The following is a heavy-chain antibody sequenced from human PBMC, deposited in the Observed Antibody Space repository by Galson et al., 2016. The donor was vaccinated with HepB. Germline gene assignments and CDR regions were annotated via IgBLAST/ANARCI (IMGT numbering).Heavy chain of an antibody. CDR3: AKDSSAYGWYFDY. V-gene: IGHV3-23*01. J-gene: IGHJ4*02. D-gene: IGHD3-22*01. CDR1: GFTVSSNH. Sequence: SLRLSCAASGFTVSSNHMSWVRQAPGKGLEWVSAISVSGDRTYYADSLKGRFTISRDNSKNTLYLEMNSLRAEDTAVYYCAKDSSAYGWYFDYWGQGTLVTVSS. CDR2: ISVSGDRT.